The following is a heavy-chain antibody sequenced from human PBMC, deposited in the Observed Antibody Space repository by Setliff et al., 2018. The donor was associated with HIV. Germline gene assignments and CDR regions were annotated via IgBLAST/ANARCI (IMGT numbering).Heavy chain of an antibody. Sequence: SLTCTVSEGYITGYYWTWIRQPPGRGLEWIGYIFYSGTTKFNPSLKSRAAISVDSSNNQFSLKMTSVTAADTAVYFCARFNALLGSSTYYDYWGPGLPVTVSS. J-gene: IGHJ4*02. CDR1: EGYITGYY. D-gene: IGHD3-22*01. CDR3: ARFNALLGSSTYYDY. CDR2: IFYSGTT. V-gene: IGHV4-59*01.